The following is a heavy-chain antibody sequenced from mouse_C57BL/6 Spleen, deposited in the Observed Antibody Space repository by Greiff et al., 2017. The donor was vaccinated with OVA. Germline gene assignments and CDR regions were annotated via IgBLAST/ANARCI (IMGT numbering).Heavy chain of an antibody. V-gene: IGHV1-18*01. D-gene: IGHD1-1*01. J-gene: IGHJ1*03. CDR1: GYTFTDYN. Sequence: EVKLMESGPELVKPGASVKIPCKASGYTFTDYNMDWVKQSHGKSLEWIGDINPNNGGTIYNQKFKGKATLTVDKSSSTAYMELRSLTSEDTAVYYCARSYGSSYGYFDVWGTGTTVTVSS. CDR2: INPNNGGT. CDR3: ARSYGSSYGYFDV.